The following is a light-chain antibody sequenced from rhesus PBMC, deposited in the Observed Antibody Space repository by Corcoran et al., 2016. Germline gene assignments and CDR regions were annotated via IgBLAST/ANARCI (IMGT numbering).Light chain of an antibody. Sequence: EIVMTQSPATLSLSPGERAILSCRSSQSVSSYVAWYQQKPEQAPRLLIYGAASRATGIPDRFSGRGSGTDFTLIVSSLEPEDVGVYYVQQYNNWNRTFGQGTKVEIK. CDR1: QSVSSY. CDR3: QQYNNWNRT. V-gene: IGKV3S9*01. CDR2: GAA. J-gene: IGKJ1*01.